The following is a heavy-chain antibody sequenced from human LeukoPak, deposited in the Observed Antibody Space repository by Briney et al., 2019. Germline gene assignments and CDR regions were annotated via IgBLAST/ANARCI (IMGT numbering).Heavy chain of an antibody. CDR1: GFTFSTYG. V-gene: IGHV3-30*03. Sequence: PGGSLRLSCEASGFTFSTYGMHWVRQAPGKGLEWVALISDDGSNKQYLDSVKGRFTISRDNPKNTLYLQMNSLRAEDTAVYFCAGGLLGCGGGSCYPTDYWGQGTLVTVSS. CDR3: AGGLLGCGGGSCYPTDY. CDR2: ISDDGSNK. D-gene: IGHD2-15*01. J-gene: IGHJ4*02.